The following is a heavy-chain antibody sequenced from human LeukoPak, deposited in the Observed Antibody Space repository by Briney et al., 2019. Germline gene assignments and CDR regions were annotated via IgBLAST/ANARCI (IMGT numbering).Heavy chain of an antibody. CDR1: GGSISGYY. CDR2: IYTTGTT. J-gene: IGHJ4*02. CDR3: SRHGGCSSSAAY. Sequence: SETLSLTCTVSGGSISGYYWSWIRQPPGRGLEWIGYIYTTGTTNYNPSLKRRVTISVDTSKNQFSLKLNSVTAADTAVYYCSRHGGCSSSAAYWGQGALVTVSS. D-gene: IGHD6-6*01. V-gene: IGHV4-4*08.